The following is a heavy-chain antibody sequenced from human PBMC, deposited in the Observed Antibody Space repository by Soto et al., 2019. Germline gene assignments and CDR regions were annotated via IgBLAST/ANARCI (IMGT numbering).Heavy chain of an antibody. J-gene: IGHJ4*02. CDR3: ARVFRYYYDSSGCFDY. V-gene: IGHV4-59*01. CDR1: GGSISSYF. D-gene: IGHD3-22*01. Sequence: SGTLSLTCTVSGGSISSYFWGGILQPPGKGLEWIGYIYYSGSTNYNPSLKSRVTISVDTSKNQFSLKLSSVTAADTAVYYCARVFRYYYDSSGCFDYWGQGTLVTVSS. CDR2: IYYSGST.